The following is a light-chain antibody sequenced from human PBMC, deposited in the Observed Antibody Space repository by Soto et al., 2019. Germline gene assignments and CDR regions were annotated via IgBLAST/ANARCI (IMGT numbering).Light chain of an antibody. Sequence: IVLTPFPSTLSFSPGERGTLSCRASQSVSSSYLAWYQQKPGQAPRLLLYGASSRATGIPDRFSGSGSGTDFTLAISRLEPEDFAVYYCQQYGSSLTWTFGQGTKVDIK. J-gene: IGKJ1*01. CDR3: QQYGSSLTWT. CDR1: QSVSSSY. V-gene: IGKV3-20*01. CDR2: GAS.